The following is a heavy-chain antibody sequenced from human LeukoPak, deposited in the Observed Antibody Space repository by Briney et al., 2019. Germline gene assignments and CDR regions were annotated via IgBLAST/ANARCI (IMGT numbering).Heavy chain of an antibody. CDR1: GYTFTSYG. Sequence: GASVKVSCKASGYTFTSYGISWVRQAPGQGLEWMGWISAYNGNTNYAQKLQGRVTMTTDTSTSTAYMELRSLRSDDTAVYYCARGPSSGWYNYYYMDVWGKGTTVTISS. V-gene: IGHV1-18*01. J-gene: IGHJ6*03. CDR3: ARGPSSGWYNYYYMDV. CDR2: ISAYNGNT. D-gene: IGHD6-19*01.